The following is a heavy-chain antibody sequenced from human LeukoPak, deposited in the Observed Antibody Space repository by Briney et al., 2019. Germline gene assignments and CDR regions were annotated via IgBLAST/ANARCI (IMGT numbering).Heavy chain of an antibody. CDR3: ASEFVAAAGNYPEYFQH. Sequence: SETLSLTCTVSGDSISSGLYYWSWIRQPAGKGLEWIGRLYTSGSTNYNPSLNSRVTISLDMSKNQFSLNLSSVTAADTAVYYCASEFVAAAGNYPEYFQHWGQGTLVTVSS. CDR1: GDSISSGLYY. V-gene: IGHV4-61*02. D-gene: IGHD6-13*01. CDR2: LYTSGST. J-gene: IGHJ1*01.